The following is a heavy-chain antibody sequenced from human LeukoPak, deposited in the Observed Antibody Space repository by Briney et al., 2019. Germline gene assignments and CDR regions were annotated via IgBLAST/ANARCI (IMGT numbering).Heavy chain of an antibody. CDR2: INPNSGGT. J-gene: IGHJ4*02. Sequence: ASVKVSCKASGYTFTGYYMHWVRQAPGQGLEWMGWINPNSGGTNYAQKFQGRVTMTRDTSISTAYMELSRLRSDDTAVYYCARLAMAGTGSDDYWGQGSLVTVSS. V-gene: IGHV1-2*02. CDR3: ARLAMAGTGSDDY. CDR1: GYTFTGYY. D-gene: IGHD6-19*01.